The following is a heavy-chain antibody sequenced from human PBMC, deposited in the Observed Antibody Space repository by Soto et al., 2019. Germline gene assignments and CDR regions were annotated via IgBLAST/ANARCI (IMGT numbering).Heavy chain of an antibody. D-gene: IGHD3-3*01. Sequence: GGSLRLSCAASGFTFSSYSMNWVRQAPGKGLEWVSSISSSSSYIYYADSVKGRFTISRDNAKNSLYLQMNSLRAEDTAVYYCAREGGPRDFWSGYYNTPFEYWGQGTLVTVSS. CDR2: ISSSSSYI. J-gene: IGHJ4*02. CDR1: GFTFSSYS. CDR3: AREGGPRDFWSGYYNTPFEY. V-gene: IGHV3-21*01.